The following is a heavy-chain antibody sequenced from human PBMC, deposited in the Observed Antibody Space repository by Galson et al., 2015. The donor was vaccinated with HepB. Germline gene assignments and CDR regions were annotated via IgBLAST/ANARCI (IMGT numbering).Heavy chain of an antibody. J-gene: IGHJ6*02. CDR1: GFTFSSYA. D-gene: IGHD3-3*01. V-gene: IGHV3-30-3*01. CDR3: ARSRGRFLEWADYYYGMDV. CDR2: ISYDGSNK. Sequence: SLRLSCAASGFTFSSYAMHWVRQAPGKGLEWVAVISYDGSNKYYADSVKGRFTISRDNSKNTLYLQMNSLRAEDTAVYYCARSRGRFLEWADYYYGMDVWGQGTTVTVSS.